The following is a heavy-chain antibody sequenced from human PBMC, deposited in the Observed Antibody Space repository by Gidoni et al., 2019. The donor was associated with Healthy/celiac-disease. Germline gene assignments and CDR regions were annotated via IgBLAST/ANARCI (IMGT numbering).Heavy chain of an antibody. J-gene: IGHJ4*02. CDR1: GGSFSGYY. V-gene: IGHV4-34*01. Sequence: QVQLQQWGAGLLQPSETLSLTCAVYGGSFSGYYWSWIRQPPGKGLEWIGEINHSGSTNYNPSLKSRVTISVDTSKNQFSLKLSSVTAADTAVYYCASRCSGGSCGGYWGQGTLVTVSS. CDR3: ASRCSGGSCGGY. D-gene: IGHD2-15*01. CDR2: INHSGST.